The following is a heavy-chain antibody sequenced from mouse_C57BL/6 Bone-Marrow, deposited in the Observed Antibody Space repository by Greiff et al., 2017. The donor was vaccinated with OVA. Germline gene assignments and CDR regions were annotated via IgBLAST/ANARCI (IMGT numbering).Heavy chain of an antibody. V-gene: IGHV8-8*01. D-gene: IGHD1-1*01. CDR2: IWWDDYK. Sequence: QVTLKESGPGILQPSQTLSLTCSFSGFSLSTFGMGVGWIRQPSGKGLEWLAHIWWDDYKYYNPALTSRLTISKDTSKNQVFLKIANVDTADTATYYCARPPYYYGSSFAYWGQGTLVTVSA. J-gene: IGHJ3*01. CDR1: GFSLSTFGMG. CDR3: ARPPYYYGSSFAY.